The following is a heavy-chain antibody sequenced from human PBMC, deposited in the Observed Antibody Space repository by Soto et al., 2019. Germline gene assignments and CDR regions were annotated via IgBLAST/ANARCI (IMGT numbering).Heavy chain of an antibody. V-gene: IGHV4-39*01. Sequence: PSETLSLTCTVSGGSISSTSYYWGWIRQPPGKGLDWIGTIYYSGSTNYNPSLKSRVTISVDTSKNQFSLKLSSVTAADTAVYYCARHSSSGWYDYWGQGTLVTVSS. CDR2: IYYSGST. J-gene: IGHJ4*02. CDR1: GGSISSTSYY. D-gene: IGHD6-19*01. CDR3: ARHSSSGWYDY.